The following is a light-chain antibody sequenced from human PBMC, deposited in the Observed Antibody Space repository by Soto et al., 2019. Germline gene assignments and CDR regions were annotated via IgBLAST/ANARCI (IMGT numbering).Light chain of an antibody. CDR2: DVS. V-gene: IGLV2-14*01. CDR1: SSDLTYNS. Sequence: QSALTQPASVSGSLGQSISISCTEDSSDLTYNSVSWYQHHPHKAPKLIIYDVSYRPSGVSTRFSGSQSAGSASLTISGLQGEDEADYYCSSYASSSPYVFGTGTKLTVL. CDR3: SSYASSSPYV. J-gene: IGLJ1*01.